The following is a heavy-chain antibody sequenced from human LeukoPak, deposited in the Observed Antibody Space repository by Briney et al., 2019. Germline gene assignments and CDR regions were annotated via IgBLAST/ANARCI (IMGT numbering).Heavy chain of an antibody. V-gene: IGHV1-8*03. J-gene: IGHJ4*02. CDR3: ARVDNWNYEDY. D-gene: IGHD1-7*01. CDR1: GYTFTSYD. Sequence: ASVTVSCKASGYTFTSYDINWVRQATGQGLEWMGWMNTNSGNTGYAQKFQGRVTITRNTSRSTAYMELSSLRSEDTAVYYCARVDNWNYEDYWGQGTLVTVSS. CDR2: MNTNSGNT.